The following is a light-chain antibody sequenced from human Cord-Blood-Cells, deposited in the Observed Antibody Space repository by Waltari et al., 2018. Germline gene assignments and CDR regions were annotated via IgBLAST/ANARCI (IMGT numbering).Light chain of an antibody. V-gene: IGLV2-8*01. CDR1: SSDVGGYNY. J-gene: IGLJ1*01. CDR3: SSYAGSNNYV. CDR2: EVS. Sequence: QSALTQPPSASGSPGQSVTISCTGTSSDVGGYNYVPGYQPHPGKAPQIMLDEVSKRPAGVPDRFSGSKSGNTASLTVSGLQAEDEADYYCSSYAGSNNYVFGTGTKVTVL.